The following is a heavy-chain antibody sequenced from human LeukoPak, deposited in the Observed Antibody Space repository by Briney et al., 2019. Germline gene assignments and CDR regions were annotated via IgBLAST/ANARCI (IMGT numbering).Heavy chain of an antibody. CDR2: INAGNGNT. CDR1: GYTFTSYA. CDR3: AKRAVAGNFDY. J-gene: IGHJ4*02. Sequence: AAVKDSCKASGYTFTSYAMHWVRPAPGQRVEWMGWINAGNGNTKYSQKFQGRVTITRDTSASTAYMELSSLRSEDTAVYYCAKRAVAGNFDYWGEGALVTVSS. V-gene: IGHV1-3*01. D-gene: IGHD6-19*01.